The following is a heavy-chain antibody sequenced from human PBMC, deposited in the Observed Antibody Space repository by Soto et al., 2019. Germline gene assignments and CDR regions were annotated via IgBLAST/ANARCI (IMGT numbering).Heavy chain of an antibody. CDR3: ARGPITTNPRFDP. CDR1: GGSLSGYY. D-gene: IGHD3-22*01. J-gene: IGHJ5*02. Sequence: EILSLTCAVYGGSLSGYYWCLIRQPPGKGLEWIGEINHSGSTNYNPSLKSRVTISVDTSKNQFYLKLSSVTAADTAVYYCARGPITTNPRFDPWGQGTLVTVSS. CDR2: INHSGST. V-gene: IGHV4-34*01.